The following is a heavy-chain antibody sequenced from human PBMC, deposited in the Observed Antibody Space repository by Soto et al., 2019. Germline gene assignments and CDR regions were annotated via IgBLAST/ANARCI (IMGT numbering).Heavy chain of an antibody. V-gene: IGHV1-24*01. CDR2: FEPEDGKI. CDR1: DYFLTDLA. D-gene: IGHD3-22*01. Sequence: GASVKVSCKVSDYFLTDLAMHWVRQAPGRGLEWMGGFEPEDGKIIYARKFQGRVTISADTSTDTAYMELINLRSEDTAVYYCATDWRDYYDSDDYYNPVFDSWGQGTLVTVSS. J-gene: IGHJ4*02. CDR3: ATDWRDYYDSDDYYNPVFDS.